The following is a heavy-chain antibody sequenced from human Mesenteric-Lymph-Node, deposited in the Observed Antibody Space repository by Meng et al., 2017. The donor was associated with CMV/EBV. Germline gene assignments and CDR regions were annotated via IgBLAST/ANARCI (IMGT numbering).Heavy chain of an antibody. CDR2: IIPILGIA. Sequence: QVQLVQSGAGVKKPGSSVKFSCKASGGTFSSYTISWVRQAPGQVLEWMGRIIPILGIANYAQKFQGRVTITADKFTSTAYMELSSLRSEDTAVYYCAGGIAAAGSRWFDPWGQGTLVTVSS. CDR3: AGGIAAAGSRWFDP. V-gene: IGHV1-69*02. D-gene: IGHD6-13*01. J-gene: IGHJ5*02. CDR1: GGTFSSYT.